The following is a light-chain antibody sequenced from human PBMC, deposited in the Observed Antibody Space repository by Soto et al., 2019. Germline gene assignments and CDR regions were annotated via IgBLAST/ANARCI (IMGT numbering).Light chain of an antibody. J-gene: IGLJ2*01. Sequence: QSVLTQSPSASASLGASVKLTCTLSSGHSSYAIAWHQQQPEKGPRYLMKLDSDGSHTKGDAIPDRFSGSSSGAERYLTISSLHSEDEADYCWQTWGTGIHLVFGGGTKLTVL. V-gene: IGLV4-69*01. CDR2: LDSDGSH. CDR3: QTWGTGIHLV. CDR1: SGHSSYA.